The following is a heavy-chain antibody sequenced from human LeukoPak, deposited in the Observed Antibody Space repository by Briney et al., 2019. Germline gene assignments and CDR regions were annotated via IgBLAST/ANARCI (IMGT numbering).Heavy chain of an antibody. J-gene: IGHJ4*02. CDR2: TYYRSKWYN. D-gene: IGHD6-13*01. CDR3: ARGRSWGESGFDY. V-gene: IGHV6-1*01. Sequence: SQTLSLTCAISGDSVSNNSAAWNWIRQSPSRGLEWLGRTYYRSKWYNDYAVSVTSRITISPDTSKNQFSLQLKSVTPEDTAVYYCARGRSWGESGFDYWGQGTLVTDSS. CDR1: GDSVSNNSAA.